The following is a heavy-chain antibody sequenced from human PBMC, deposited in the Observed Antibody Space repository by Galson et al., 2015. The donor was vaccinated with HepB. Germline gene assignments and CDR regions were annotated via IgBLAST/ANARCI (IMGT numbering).Heavy chain of an antibody. D-gene: IGHD2/OR15-2a*01. CDR2: ISSSSSTI. CDR1: GFTFSSYP. CDR3: ARGGPGHTLDY. V-gene: IGHV3-48*04. J-gene: IGHJ4*02. Sequence: SLRLSCAASGFTFSSYPMNWVRQAPGKGLEWVSYISSSSSTIYYADSVKGRFTISRDNAKNSLYLQMNSLRAEDTAVYYCARGGPGHTLDYWGQGTLVTFSS.